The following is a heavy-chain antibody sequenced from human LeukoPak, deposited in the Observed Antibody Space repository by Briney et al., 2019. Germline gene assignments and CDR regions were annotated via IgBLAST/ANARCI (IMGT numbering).Heavy chain of an antibody. Sequence: PSETLSLTCTVSGYSMSSGYYWGWIRPPPGKGLEWIGSIYYSGSTYYNPSLKSRVTISVDTSKNQFSLKLSSVTAADTAVYYCARYRGCSGGSCYRWFDPWGQGTLVTVSS. J-gene: IGHJ5*02. V-gene: IGHV4-38-2*02. CDR3: ARYRGCSGGSCYRWFDP. CDR2: IYYSGST. D-gene: IGHD2-15*01. CDR1: GYSMSSGYY.